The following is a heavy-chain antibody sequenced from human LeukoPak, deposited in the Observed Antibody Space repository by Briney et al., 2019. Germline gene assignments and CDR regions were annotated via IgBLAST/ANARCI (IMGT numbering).Heavy chain of an antibody. J-gene: IGHJ6*03. V-gene: IGHV4-39*07. D-gene: IGHD3-3*01. CDR2: IYYSGST. CDR1: GGSISSSSYY. CDR3: ARVSAPGYYCYYMDV. Sequence: SETLSLTCTVSGGSISSSSYYWGWIRQPPGKGLEWIGSIYYSGSTYYNPSLKSRVTISVDTSKNRFSLKLSSVTAADTAVYYCARVSAPGYYCYYMDVWGKGTTVTVSS.